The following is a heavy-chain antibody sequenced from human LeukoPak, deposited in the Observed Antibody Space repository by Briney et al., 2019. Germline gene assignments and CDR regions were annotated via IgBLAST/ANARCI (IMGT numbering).Heavy chain of an antibody. CDR2: IYPGDSDT. D-gene: IGHD5-24*01. Sequence: KAGESLQISCKGSGSFFTSYWIGWVRQLPGKGLEWMGIIYPGDSDTRYSPSFQGQVTISADKSISTAYLQWSSLKASDTAMYYCARHLASGVEMATIYRYWGQGTLVTVSS. CDR3: ARHLASGVEMATIYRY. V-gene: IGHV5-51*01. J-gene: IGHJ4*02. CDR1: GSFFTSYW.